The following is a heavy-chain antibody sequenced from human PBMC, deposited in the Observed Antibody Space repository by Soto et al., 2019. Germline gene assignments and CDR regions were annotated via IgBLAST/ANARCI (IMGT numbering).Heavy chain of an antibody. J-gene: IGHJ6*02. V-gene: IGHV4-34*01. CDR2: INHSGST. D-gene: IGHD6-13*01. Sequence: KTSETLSLTCAVYGGSFSGYYWSWIRQPPGKGLEWIGEINHSGSTNYNPSLKSRVTISVDTSENQFSLKLSSVTAADTAVYYCARGGPSSSWYRGYSYYYGMDVWGQGTTVTVSS. CDR1: GGSFSGYY. CDR3: ARGGPSSSWYRGYSYYYGMDV.